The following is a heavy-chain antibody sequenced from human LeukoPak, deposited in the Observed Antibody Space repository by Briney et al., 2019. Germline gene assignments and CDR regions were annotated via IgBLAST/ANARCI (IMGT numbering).Heavy chain of an antibody. J-gene: IGHJ6*03. CDR1: GGSLSSYY. Sequence: SETLSLTCTVSGGSLSSYYWSWIRQPPGKGLEWIGYIYYSGSTNYNPSLKGRVTISVDTSKNQFSLKLSSVTAADTAVYYCARGDMRGGRAYYYYYYMDVWGKGTTVTVSS. CDR2: IYYSGST. CDR3: ARGDMRGGRAYYYYYYMDV. V-gene: IGHV4-59*01. D-gene: IGHD3-10*01.